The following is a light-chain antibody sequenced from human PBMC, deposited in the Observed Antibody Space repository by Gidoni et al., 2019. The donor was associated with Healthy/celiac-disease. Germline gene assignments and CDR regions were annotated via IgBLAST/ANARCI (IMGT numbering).Light chain of an antibody. CDR1: SSDVGGYNY. CDR2: EVS. CDR3: SSYTSSSTYVV. J-gene: IGLJ2*01. Sequence: SVSGSPGQSITISCTGTSSDVGGYNYVSWYQQHPGKAPKLMIYEVSNRPSGVSNRFSGSKSGNTASLTISGLQAEDEADYYCSSYTSSSTYVVFGGGTKLTVL. V-gene: IGLV2-14*01.